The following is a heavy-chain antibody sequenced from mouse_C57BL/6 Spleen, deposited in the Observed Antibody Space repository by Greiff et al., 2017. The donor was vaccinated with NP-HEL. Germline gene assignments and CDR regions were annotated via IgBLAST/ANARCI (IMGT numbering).Heavy chain of an antibody. CDR2: ISDGGSYT. J-gene: IGHJ4*01. CDR1: GFTFSSYA. CDR3: ARGDSSGYLHAMDY. Sequence: EVMLVESGGGLVKPGGSLKLSCAASGFTFSSYAMSWVRQTPEKRLEWVATISDGGSYTYYPDNVKGRFTISRDNAKNNLYLQMSHLKSEDTAMYYCARGDSSGYLHAMDYWGQGTSVTVSS. V-gene: IGHV5-4*03. D-gene: IGHD3-2*02.